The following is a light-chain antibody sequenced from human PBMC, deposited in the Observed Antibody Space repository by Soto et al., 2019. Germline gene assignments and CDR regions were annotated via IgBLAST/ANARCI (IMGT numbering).Light chain of an antibody. CDR1: ASNFGAGYD. CDR2: GNN. CDR3: QSFDSLSGYV. V-gene: IGLV1-40*01. J-gene: IGLJ1*01. Sequence: QSVLTQPPPVSGAPGKRFATSCPGTASNFGAGYDVHWYQQLPGAAPKLLIYGNNNRPSGVPDRISGSKSGTSASLAITGLQAGDEADYYCQSFDSLSGYVFGTGTKVTVL.